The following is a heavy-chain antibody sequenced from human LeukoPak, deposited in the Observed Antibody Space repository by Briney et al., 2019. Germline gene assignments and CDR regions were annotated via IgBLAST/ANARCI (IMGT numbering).Heavy chain of an antibody. J-gene: IGHJ4*02. CDR3: VCGSSNYGSFDY. CDR1: GFTFSSYA. CDR2: ISGSGGST. D-gene: IGHD4-11*01. Sequence: GGSLRLSCAASGFTFSSYAMSWVRQAPGKGLEWVSAISGSGGSTYYADSVKGRFTISRDNSKNTLYLQMNSLRAEDTAVYYCVCGSSNYGSFDYWGQGTLVTVSS. V-gene: IGHV3-23*01.